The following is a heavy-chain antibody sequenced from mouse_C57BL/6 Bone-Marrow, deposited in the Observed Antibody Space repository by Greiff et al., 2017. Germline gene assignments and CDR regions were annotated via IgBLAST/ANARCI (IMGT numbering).Heavy chain of an antibody. D-gene: IGHD2-5*01. J-gene: IGHJ3*01. CDR3: ASQDSNSWFAY. CDR1: GYTFTSYW. CDR2: IAPYDSYH. Sequence: QVQLQQPGAELVRPGTSVTLSCKASGYTFTSYWLRWVKRRPGQGLEWIGVIAPYDSYHNYNPTFKGKVTLTVDPSSSTAYMPLSSLTSEDSAVYYCASQDSNSWFAYWGQGTLVTVSA. V-gene: IGHV1-59*01.